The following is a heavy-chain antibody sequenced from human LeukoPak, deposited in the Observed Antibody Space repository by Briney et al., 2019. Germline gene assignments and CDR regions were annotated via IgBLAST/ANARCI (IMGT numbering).Heavy chain of an antibody. CDR2: ISDSGGSR. V-gene: IGHV3-23*01. CDR1: GLAFSNQA. CDR3: VKDARRTSGWYFFDY. D-gene: IGHD6-19*01. J-gene: IGHJ4*02. Sequence: PGGSLRLSCAASGLAFSNQAMGWVRQASGKGLEWVSAISDSGGSRYYADPVKGRFTISRDNSKNTLFLQMNSLRAEDTAVYYCVKDARRTSGWYFFDYWGQGTRVTVSS.